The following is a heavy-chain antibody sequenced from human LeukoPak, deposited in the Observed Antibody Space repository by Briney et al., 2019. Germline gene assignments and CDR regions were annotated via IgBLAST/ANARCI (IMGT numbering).Heavy chain of an antibody. CDR2: ISYDRRTK. CDR3: ARDRHYSDTTTYYFAY. V-gene: IGHV3-30*04. D-gene: IGHD2/OR15-2a*01. J-gene: IGHJ4*02. CDR1: GFTFNNFA. Sequence: GGSLRLSCAASGFTFNNFAMHWVRQAPGKGLEWVTVISYDRRTKFYADSVRGRFTISRDNSQNTLYLQMDGLRAEDTAVYYCARDRHYSDTTTYYFAYWGQGTLVTVSS.